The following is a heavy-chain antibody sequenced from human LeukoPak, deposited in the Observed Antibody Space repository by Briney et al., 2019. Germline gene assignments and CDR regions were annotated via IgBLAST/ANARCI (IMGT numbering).Heavy chain of an antibody. J-gene: IGHJ4*02. CDR2: IYHSGST. D-gene: IGHD3-10*01. CDR1: GGSFSGDY. V-gene: IGHV4-34*01. CDR3: ARGRKPNYYGSGSYGY. Sequence: SETLSLTCAVYGGSFSGDYWSWIRQPPGKGLEWIGEIYHSGSTDYNPSLKSRVTISVDTSKNQFSLKLSSVTAADTAVYYCARGRKPNYYGSGSYGYWGQGTLVTVSS.